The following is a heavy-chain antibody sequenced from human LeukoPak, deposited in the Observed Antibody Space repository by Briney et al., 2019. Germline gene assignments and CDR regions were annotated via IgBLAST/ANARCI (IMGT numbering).Heavy chain of an antibody. CDR2: ISAYNGNT. J-gene: IGHJ4*02. Sequence: GASVKVSCKASGYTFTSYGISWVRQAPGQGLEWMGWISAYNGNTNYAQKLQGRVTMTTDTSTSTAYMELRSLRSDDTAVYYCATQIYSGSYDYFDYWGQGTLVTVSS. D-gene: IGHD1-26*01. V-gene: IGHV1-18*01. CDR3: ATQIYSGSYDYFDY. CDR1: GYTFTSYG.